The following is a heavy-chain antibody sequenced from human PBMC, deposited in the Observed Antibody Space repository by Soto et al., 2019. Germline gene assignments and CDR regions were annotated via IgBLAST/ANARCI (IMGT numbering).Heavy chain of an antibody. V-gene: IGHV3-9*01. CDR3: AKVSLGALTFTDYYYYGLDV. Sequence: SLRLSCAASGFTFDDYAMHWVRQAPGKGLEWGSGISWNSGSIGYADSVKGRFTISRDNAKNSLYLQMNSLRAEDTAVYYCAKVSLGALTFTDYYYYGLDVWGQGTTVTVSS. J-gene: IGHJ6*02. CDR1: GFTFDDYA. D-gene: IGHD1-26*01. CDR2: ISWNSGSI.